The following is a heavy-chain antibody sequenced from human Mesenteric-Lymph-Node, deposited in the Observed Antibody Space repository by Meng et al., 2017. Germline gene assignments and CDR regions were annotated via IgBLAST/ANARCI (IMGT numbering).Heavy chain of an antibody. V-gene: IGHV7-4-1*02. Sequence: QVQLVHSGSELKKPGASVKVSCKASGYTFTSYAINWVRQAPGQGLEWMGWIKGNTGDPAYAQGFTGRFVFSLDTSVSTAYLEISSLETEDTAVYYCARLSWGVTGNDYWGQGTLVTVSS. D-gene: IGHD6-19*01. CDR3: ARLSWGVTGNDY. CDR2: IKGNTGDP. J-gene: IGHJ4*02. CDR1: GYTFTSYA.